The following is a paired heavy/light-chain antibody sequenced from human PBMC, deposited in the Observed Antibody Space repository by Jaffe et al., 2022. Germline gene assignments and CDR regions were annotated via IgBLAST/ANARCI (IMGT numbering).Heavy chain of an antibody. CDR2: IDVNDET. Sequence: EDLLVESGGNLVQPGGSLRLSCVGSGGTRFTDDMHWVRQNTRSALEWVSSIDVNDETHYAASVKGRFTVSRDSAKESLYLDMNDLRPEDTAVYYCARDQLKGSDPGYWYFDLWGRGTLVTVSS. J-gene: IGHJ2*01. V-gene: IGHV3-13*01. D-gene: IGHD6-25*01. CDR1: GGTRFTDD. CDR3: ARDQLKGSDPGYWYFDL.
Light chain of an antibody. V-gene: IGLV1-51*01. CDR3: GTWDNSLRGAV. CDR1: SSNIGSKYY. J-gene: IGLJ3*02. Sequence: QSVLTQPPSVSAAPGQRVTISCSGSSSNIGSKYYVSWYQHVPGTAPKLLIYDNDERPSGIPDRFSGSKSGTSAILVISGLQTGDEANYYCGTWDNSLRGAVFGGGTHLTVL. CDR2: DND.